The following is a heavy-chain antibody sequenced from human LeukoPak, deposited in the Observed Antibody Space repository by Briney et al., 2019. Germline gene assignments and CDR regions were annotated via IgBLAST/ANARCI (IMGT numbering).Heavy chain of an antibody. V-gene: IGHV3-7*01. CDR3: ASWGAGGNS. CDR2: INPDGSGK. Sequence: PGGSLRLSCEASGFTLSTYWMNWARQVPGKGLDWVANINPDGSGKGYVDSVKGRFTIARDNADNSLSLQMNSLRAEDTAVYYCASWGAGGNSWGQGTLVTVSS. J-gene: IGHJ4*02. D-gene: IGHD3-16*01. CDR1: GFTLSTYW.